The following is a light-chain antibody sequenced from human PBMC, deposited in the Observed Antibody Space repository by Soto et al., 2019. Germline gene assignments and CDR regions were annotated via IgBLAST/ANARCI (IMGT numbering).Light chain of an antibody. CDR3: QTWGTGIQV. J-gene: IGLJ2*01. CDR2: LNSDGSH. CDR1: SGHSSYA. V-gene: IGLV4-69*01. Sequence: QLVLTQSPSASASLGASVKLTCTLSSGHSSYAIAWHQQQPEKGPRYLMKLNSDGSHNKGDGIPDRFSGSSSGAERYLTISSLHSEEEADYYCQTWGTGIQVFGGGTKLTVL.